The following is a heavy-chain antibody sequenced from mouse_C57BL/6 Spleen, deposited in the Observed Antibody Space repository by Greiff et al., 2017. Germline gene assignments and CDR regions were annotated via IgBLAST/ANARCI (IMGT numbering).Heavy chain of an antibody. CDR2: INYDGSST. J-gene: IGHJ3*01. Sequence: EVKLVESEGGLVQPGSSMKLSCTASGFTFSDYYMAWVRQVPEKGLEWVANINYDGSSTYYLDSLKSRFIISRDNAKNILYLQMSSLKSEDTATYYCARENEGFAYWCQGTLVTVSA. CDR1: GFTFSDYY. V-gene: IGHV5-16*01. CDR3: ARENEGFAY.